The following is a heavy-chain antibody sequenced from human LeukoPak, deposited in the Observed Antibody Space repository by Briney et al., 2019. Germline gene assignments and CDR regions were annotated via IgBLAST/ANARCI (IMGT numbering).Heavy chain of an antibody. J-gene: IGHJ4*02. CDR1: GFTFSGYY. Sequence: GGSLRLSCAASGFTFSGYYMSWIRQAPGKGLEWVSYISSSGSTIYYADSVKGRFTISRDNAKNSLYLQMNSLRAEDTAVYYCARDENNDFWSGYYTRFDYWGQGTLVTVSS. D-gene: IGHD3-3*01. V-gene: IGHV3-11*01. CDR3: ARDENNDFWSGYYTRFDY. CDR2: ISSSGSTI.